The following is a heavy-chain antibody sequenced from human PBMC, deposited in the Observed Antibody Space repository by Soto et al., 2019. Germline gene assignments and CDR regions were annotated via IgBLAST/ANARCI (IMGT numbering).Heavy chain of an antibody. CDR3: ITGRSGWFFDY. D-gene: IGHD6-19*01. CDR2: IKSNRDGGTT. V-gene: IGHV3-15*01. CDR1: GITFSKAW. Sequence: EVQLVESGGDFVKPGESLRLSCSASGITFSKAWMTWVRQAPGKGLEWVGRIKSNRDGGTTDFAAPVKGRFTISRDDSKNTVYLQMNSLKTEDTAVYYCITGRSGWFFDYWGQGNLVAVSS. J-gene: IGHJ4*02.